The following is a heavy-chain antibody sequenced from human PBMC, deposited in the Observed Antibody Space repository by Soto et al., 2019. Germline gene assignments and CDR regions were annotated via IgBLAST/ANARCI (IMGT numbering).Heavy chain of an antibody. J-gene: IGHJ6*03. CDR3: ARDLVEQLAGYYYYYMDV. D-gene: IGHD6-6*01. Sequence: GESLKISCAASGFTVSSNYMSWVRQAPGKGLEWVSVIYSGGSTYYADSVKGRFTISRHNSKNTLYLQMNSLRAEDTAVYYCARDLVEQLAGYYYYYMDVWGKGTTVTVSS. CDR1: GFTVSSNY. CDR2: IYSGGST. V-gene: IGHV3-53*04.